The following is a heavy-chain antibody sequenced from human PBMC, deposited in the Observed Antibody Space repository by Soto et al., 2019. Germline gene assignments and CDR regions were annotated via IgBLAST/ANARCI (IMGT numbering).Heavy chain of an antibody. CDR3: ASPGPYSSSYYFDY. D-gene: IGHD6-6*01. Sequence: QVQLVQSGAEVKKPGSSVKVSCKASGGTFSSYAISWVRQAPGQGLEWMGGIIPIFGTANYAQKFQGRVTITADESTSTAYMELSSLRSEDTAVYYCASPGPYSSSYYFDYWGQGTLVTVSS. CDR2: IIPIFGTA. V-gene: IGHV1-69*01. CDR1: GGTFSSYA. J-gene: IGHJ4*02.